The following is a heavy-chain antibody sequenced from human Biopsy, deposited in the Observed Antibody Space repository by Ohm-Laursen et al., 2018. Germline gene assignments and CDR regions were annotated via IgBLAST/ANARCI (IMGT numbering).Heavy chain of an antibody. D-gene: IGHD2-2*01. J-gene: IGHJ4*02. V-gene: IGHV1-69*11. CDR3: AREAIGYQLPCDD. CDR2: IIPILRTA. CDR1: TGTFNSYG. Sequence: SSVKVSCKAPTGTFNSYGIIWVRQAPGQGLEWMGRIIPILRTAAYAQTFLGRVTITADSPTSTVDMELTSLTSDDTAVYFCAREAIGYQLPCDDWGQGTLVTVSS.